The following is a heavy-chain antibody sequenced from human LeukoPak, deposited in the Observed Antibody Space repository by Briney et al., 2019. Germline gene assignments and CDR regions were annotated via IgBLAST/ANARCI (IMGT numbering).Heavy chain of an antibody. V-gene: IGHV4-4*07. CDR2: IYTRGST. D-gene: IGHD3-10*01. J-gene: IGHJ3*02. CDR3: ARGRYYSADICSSGDAFDI. Sequence: SETLSLTCTVSGGSINNYYWSWIRQPAGKGLEWIGRIYTRGSTNYNPSLKSRVTMSVDTSKNQFSLKLSSVTAADTAVYYCARGRYYSADICSSGDAFDIWGQGTMVSVSS. CDR1: GGSINNYY.